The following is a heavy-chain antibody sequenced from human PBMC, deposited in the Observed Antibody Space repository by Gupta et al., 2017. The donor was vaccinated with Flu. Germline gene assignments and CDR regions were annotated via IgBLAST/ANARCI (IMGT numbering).Heavy chain of an antibody. D-gene: IGHD3-3*01. CDR3: AKALNDYDFWSGLVVGV. V-gene: IGHV3-23*01. CDR2: ISGSGGST. Sequence: EVQLLESGGGLVQPGGSLRLSCAASGFTFSSYAMSWVRQAPGKGLEWVSAISGSGGSTYYADSVKGRFTISRDNSKNTLYLQMNSLRAEDTAVYYCAKALNDYDFWSGLVVGVWGQGTMVTVSS. CDR1: GFTFSSYA. J-gene: IGHJ3*01.